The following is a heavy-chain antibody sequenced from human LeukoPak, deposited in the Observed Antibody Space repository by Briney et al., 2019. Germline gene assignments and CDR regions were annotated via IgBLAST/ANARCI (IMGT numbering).Heavy chain of an antibody. V-gene: IGHV4-39*01. D-gene: IGHD6-13*01. CDR2: INHRGRN. J-gene: IGHJ4*02. CDR1: GGSISSSSYY. Sequence: SETLSLTCTVSGGSISSSSYYWGWIRQPPGKGLEWIGEINHRGRNNYSPSLTSRLTISVDTSKNQFSLKLSSVTAADTAVYYCARHTPVTGYSSSWYPFDYWGQGTLVTVSS. CDR3: ARHTPVTGYSSSWYPFDY.